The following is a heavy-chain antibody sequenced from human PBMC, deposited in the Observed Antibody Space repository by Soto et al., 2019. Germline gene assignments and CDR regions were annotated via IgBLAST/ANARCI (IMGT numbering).Heavy chain of an antibody. CDR1: GFTFSKFG. J-gene: IGHJ6*02. V-gene: IGHV3-30*18. D-gene: IGHD2-2*01. CDR2: VSYDGSFK. Sequence: QVQLVESGGGVVQPGGSLRLSCEASGFTFSKFGIHWVRQAPGKGLEWVAVVSYDGSFKYYADSVKGRFTISRDSSKNTLYLQMNSLRPEDTALYYCAKDSDQLLFDYYYYGMDVWGQGTTVTVSS. CDR3: AKDSDQLLFDYYYYGMDV.